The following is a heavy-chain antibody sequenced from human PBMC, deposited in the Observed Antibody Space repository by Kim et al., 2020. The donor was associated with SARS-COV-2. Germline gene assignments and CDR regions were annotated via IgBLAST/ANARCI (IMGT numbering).Heavy chain of an antibody. CDR2: ISSSSSTI. CDR3: ARGGYMITFGGTIPYQEGAFDI. CDR1: GFTFSSYS. Sequence: GGSLRLSCAASGFTFSSYSMNWVRQAPGKGLEWVSYISSSSSTIYYADSVKGRFTISRDNAKNSLYLQMNSLRDEDTAVYYCARGGYMITFGGTIPYQEGAFDIWGQGTMVTVSS. J-gene: IGHJ3*02. D-gene: IGHD3-16*01. V-gene: IGHV3-48*02.